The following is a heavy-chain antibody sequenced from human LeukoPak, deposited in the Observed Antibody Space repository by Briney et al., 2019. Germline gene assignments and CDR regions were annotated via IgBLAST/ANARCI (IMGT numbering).Heavy chain of an antibody. J-gene: IGHJ4*02. CDR3: ARESGTYDLFGVDY. D-gene: IGHD3-9*01. V-gene: IGHV4-30-2*01. CDR2: IYHSGST. CDR1: GGSISSGGYY. Sequence: SETLSLTCTVSGGSISSGGYYWSWIRQPPGKGLEWIGYIYHSGSTYYNPSLKSRVTISVDRSKNQFSLKLSSVSAADTAVYYCARESGTYDLFGVDYWGQGTLVTVSS.